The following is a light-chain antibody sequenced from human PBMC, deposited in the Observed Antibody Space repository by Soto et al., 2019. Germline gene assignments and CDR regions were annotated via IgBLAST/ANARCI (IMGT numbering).Light chain of an antibody. CDR2: GSS. CDR1: QSVSSSY. CDR3: LQYGVSPPFT. J-gene: IGKJ3*01. Sequence: EIVLTQSLGTLSLSPGERATLSCRASQSVSSSYLAWYQQKPGQAPRLLIYGSSTRATGIPDRFSGSGSGTDLTLTISSLEPEDFAVYYCLQYGVSPPFTFGPGTKVDIK. V-gene: IGKV3-20*01.